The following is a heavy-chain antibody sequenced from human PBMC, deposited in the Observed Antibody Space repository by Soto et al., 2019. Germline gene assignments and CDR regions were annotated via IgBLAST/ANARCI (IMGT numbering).Heavy chain of an antibody. CDR2: IYRSGST. V-gene: IGHV3-53*01. D-gene: IGHD3-22*01. J-gene: IGHJ4*02. CDR1: GFSVSNNY. CDR3: ARGPYESSGYSFDY. Sequence: LRLSFAASGFSVSNNYMSWVRQAPGRGLEWVSVIYRSGSTYHADSVKGRFTISRDNSKNTVNLQMNSLRAEDTAVYYCARGPYESSGYSFDYSGQGTLVTVSS.